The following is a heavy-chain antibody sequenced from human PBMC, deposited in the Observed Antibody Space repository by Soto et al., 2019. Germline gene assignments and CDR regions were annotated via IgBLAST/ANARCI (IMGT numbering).Heavy chain of an antibody. CDR2: ISGSGGST. CDR3: AKRSGRSYYFDY. D-gene: IGHD1-26*01. J-gene: IGHJ4*02. Sequence: GESLKISCAASGFTFSSYAMSWVRQAPGKGLEWVSAISGSGGSTYYADSVKGRFTISRDNSKNTLYLQMNSLRAEDTAVYYCAKRSGRSYYFDYWGQGTLVTVSS. CDR1: GFTFSSYA. V-gene: IGHV3-23*01.